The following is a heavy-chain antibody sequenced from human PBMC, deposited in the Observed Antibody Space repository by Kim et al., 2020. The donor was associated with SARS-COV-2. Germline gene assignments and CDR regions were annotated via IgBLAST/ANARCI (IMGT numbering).Heavy chain of an antibody. V-gene: IGHV1-2*06. Sequence: ASVKVSCKASGYTFTGYYMHWVRQAPGQGLEWMGRINPNSGGTNYAQKFQGRVTMTRDTSISTAYMELSRLRSDDTAVYYCARDTRDYSVNWFDPWGQGTLVTVSS. CDR3: ARDTRDYSVNWFDP. CDR1: GYTFTGYY. CDR2: INPNSGGT. D-gene: IGHD4-17*01. J-gene: IGHJ5*02.